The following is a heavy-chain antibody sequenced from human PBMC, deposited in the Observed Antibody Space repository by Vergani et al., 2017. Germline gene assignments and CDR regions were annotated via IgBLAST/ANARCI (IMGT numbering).Heavy chain of an antibody. CDR1: GGSISSYY. CDR2: IYYSGST. Sequence: QVQLQESGPGLVKPSETLSLTCTVSGGSISSYYWSWIRQPPGKGLEWIGYIYYSGSTNYNPSLKVRVTISVDTSKNQFSLKLSSVTAADTAVYYCARINDPHYYYYMDVWGKGTTVTVSS. D-gene: IGHD1-1*01. CDR3: ARINDPHYYYYMDV. V-gene: IGHV4-59*01. J-gene: IGHJ6*03.